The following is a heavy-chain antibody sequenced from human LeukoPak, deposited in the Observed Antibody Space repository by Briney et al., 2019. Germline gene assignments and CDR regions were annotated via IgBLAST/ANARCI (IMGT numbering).Heavy chain of an antibody. V-gene: IGHV3-15*01. CDR3: AKDLRVGQQQLYITSGIQH. D-gene: IGHD6-13*01. Sequence: PGGSLRLSCAASGFTFSNAWMSWVRQAPGRGLEWVGRIKSKTDGGTTDYAAPVKGRFTISRDDSKNTLYLQMNSLKTEDTAVYYCAKDLRVGQQQLYITSGIQHWGQGTLVTVSS. J-gene: IGHJ1*01. CDR1: GFTFSNAW. CDR2: IKSKTDGGTT.